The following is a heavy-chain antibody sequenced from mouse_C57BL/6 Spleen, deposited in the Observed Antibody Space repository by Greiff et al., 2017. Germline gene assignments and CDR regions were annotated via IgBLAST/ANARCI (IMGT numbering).Heavy chain of an antibody. D-gene: IGHD2-3*01. Sequence: QVQLKEPGAELVRPGTSVKLSCKASGYTFTSYWMHWVKQRPGKGLEWIGVIDPSDSYTNYNQKFKGKATLSVDTSSSTAYMQLSSLTSEDSAVYYCARAEGLYDGYLRFADGGQGTLVTVSA. CDR3: ARAEGLYDGYLRFAD. CDR1: GYTFTSYW. J-gene: IGHJ3*01. V-gene: IGHV1-59*01. CDR2: IDPSDSYT.